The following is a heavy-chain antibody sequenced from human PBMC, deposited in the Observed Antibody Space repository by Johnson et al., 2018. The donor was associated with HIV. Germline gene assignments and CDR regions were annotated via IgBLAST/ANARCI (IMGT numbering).Heavy chain of an antibody. Sequence: QVQLVESGGGLVKPGGSLRLSCAASGFSFSDYYMSWIRQAPGKGLEWISYMSSSGSTIYHAESVKGRFTISRDNAKNSLYLQMNSLRAEDTALYYCARGIVLVVGATRGVGFDIWGQGTMVTVSS. V-gene: IGHV3-11*01. CDR3: ARGIVLVVGATRGVGFDI. D-gene: IGHD2-15*01. CDR2: MSSSGSTI. J-gene: IGHJ3*02. CDR1: GFSFSDYY.